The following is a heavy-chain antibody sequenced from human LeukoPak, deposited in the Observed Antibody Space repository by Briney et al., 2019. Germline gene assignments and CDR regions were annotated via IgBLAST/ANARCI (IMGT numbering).Heavy chain of an antibody. J-gene: IGHJ5*02. V-gene: IGHV3-21*01. Sequence: GGSLRLSCAASGLTFSTYTMNWVRQAPGKGLEWVSSISSSSSYIYYADSVKGRFTISRDNAKKSLYLQMNSLRAEDTAVYYCARDRGSGWSNYFDPWGQGTLVIVSS. CDR1: GLTFSTYT. CDR2: ISSSSSYI. CDR3: ARDRGSGWSNYFDP. D-gene: IGHD6-13*01.